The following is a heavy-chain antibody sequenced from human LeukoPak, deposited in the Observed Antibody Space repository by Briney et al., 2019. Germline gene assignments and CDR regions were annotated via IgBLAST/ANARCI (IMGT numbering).Heavy chain of an antibody. CDR3: ARRSSGYIDAFDI. CDR2: IYPGDSAT. J-gene: IGHJ3*02. D-gene: IGHD3-22*01. Sequence: GGSLKISCKGSGYRFTSYWIGWVRPMPGKGLEWMGIIYPGDSATRYSPSFQGQVTISPDKSISTAYLQWSSLKASDTAMYYCARRSSGYIDAFDIWGQGTMVTVSS. V-gene: IGHV5-51*01. CDR1: GYRFTSYW.